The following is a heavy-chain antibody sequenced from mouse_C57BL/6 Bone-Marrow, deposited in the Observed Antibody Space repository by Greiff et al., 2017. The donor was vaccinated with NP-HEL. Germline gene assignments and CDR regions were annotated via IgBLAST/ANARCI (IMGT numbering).Heavy chain of an antibody. J-gene: IGHJ1*03. CDR2: SRNKANDYTT. D-gene: IGHD1-1*01. V-gene: IGHV7-1*01. CDR1: GFTFSDFY. CDR3: ARDALNYYGSSYWYFDV. Sequence: EVKLVESGGGLVQSGRSLRLSCATSGFTFSDFYMEWVRQAPGKGLEWIAASRNKANDYTTEYSASVKGRFIVSIDTSQSILYLQMNALRAEDTAIYYCARDALNYYGSSYWYFDVWGTGTTVTVSS.